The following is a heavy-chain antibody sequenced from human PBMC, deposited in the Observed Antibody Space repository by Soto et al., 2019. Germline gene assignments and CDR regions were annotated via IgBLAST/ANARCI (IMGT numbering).Heavy chain of an antibody. D-gene: IGHD2-21*02. V-gene: IGHV1-69*06. Sequence: SVKVSCKASVGTFSSYAISWVRQAPGQGLEWMGGIIPIFGTANYAQKFQGRVTITADKSTSTAYMELSSLGSEDTAVYYCARDIIVVVTAFNYYGMDVWGQGTTVTVSS. CDR2: IIPIFGTA. J-gene: IGHJ6*02. CDR3: ARDIIVVVTAFNYYGMDV. CDR1: VGTFSSYA.